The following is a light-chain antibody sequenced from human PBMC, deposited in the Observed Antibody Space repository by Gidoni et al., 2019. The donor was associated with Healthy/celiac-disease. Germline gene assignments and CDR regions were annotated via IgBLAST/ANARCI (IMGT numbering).Light chain of an antibody. CDR2: GAS. V-gene: IGKV3-20*01. J-gene: IGKJ1*01. CDR1: QSVSSSY. Sequence: EIVLTQSPGTLSLSPGERATLSCRASQSVSSSYLAWYQQKPGQAPRRLIYGASSRATGIPDRCSGSGCGTDFTLTISRLEPEDLAVYYCQQYGSSPTWTFGQGTKVEIK. CDR3: QQYGSSPTWT.